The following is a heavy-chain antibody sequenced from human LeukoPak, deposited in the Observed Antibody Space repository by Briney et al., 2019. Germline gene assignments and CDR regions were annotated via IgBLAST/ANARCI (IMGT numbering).Heavy chain of an antibody. V-gene: IGHV3-48*04. J-gene: IGHJ3*02. D-gene: IGHD3-22*01. CDR1: GFTFSSYS. Sequence: GGSLRLSCAASGFTFSSYSMNWVRQAPGKGLEWVSYISSSSSTIYYADSVKGRFTISRDNAKNSLYLRMNSLRAEDTAVYYCARAGGYYDSSGYPGAFDIWGQGTMVTVSS. CDR2: ISSSSSTI. CDR3: ARAGGYYDSSGYPGAFDI.